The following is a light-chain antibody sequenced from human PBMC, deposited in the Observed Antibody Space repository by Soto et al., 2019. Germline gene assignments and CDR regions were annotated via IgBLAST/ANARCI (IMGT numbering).Light chain of an antibody. CDR3: QSYDTSLSGPV. Sequence: QSVLTQPPSVSGAPGQRVTMSCTGSSSNIGAGCDVHWYQHLPGTAPKLLIYGNTNRPSGVPDRFSGSKSGTSASLAITGLQAEDEADYYCQSYDTSLSGPVFGGGTQLTVL. V-gene: IGLV1-40*01. CDR2: GNT. CDR1: SSNIGAGCD. J-gene: IGLJ7*01.